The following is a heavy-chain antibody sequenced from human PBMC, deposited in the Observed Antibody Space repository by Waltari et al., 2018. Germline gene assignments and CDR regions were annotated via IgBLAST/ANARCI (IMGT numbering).Heavy chain of an antibody. J-gene: IGHJ2*01. Sequence: SFSGYYWSWIRQPPGKGLEWIGEINHSGSTNYNPSLKSRVTISVDTSKNQFSLKRNSVTPEDTAVYYCARGRGLAVAGPTPFDLWGRGTLVTVSS. CDR1: SFSGYY. V-gene: IGHV4-34*01. CDR2: INHSGST. D-gene: IGHD6-19*01. CDR3: ARGRGLAVAGPTPFDL.